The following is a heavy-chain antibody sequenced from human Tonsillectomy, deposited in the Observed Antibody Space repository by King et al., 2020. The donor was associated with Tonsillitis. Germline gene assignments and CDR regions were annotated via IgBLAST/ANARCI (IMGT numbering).Heavy chain of an antibody. J-gene: IGHJ6*02. CDR1: GGTFSSYA. V-gene: IGHV1-69*01. CDR2: VIPIFETP. CDR3: ARLSNYGLDV. Sequence: LQLVQSGAEVKTPGSSVKVSCKASGGTFSSYAICWVRQAPGQGLEWMGGVIPIFETPNYAHKFQGRLTITADQSTNTAYMDLSGLRSDDTALYYCARLSNYGLDVWGQGTAVTVTS.